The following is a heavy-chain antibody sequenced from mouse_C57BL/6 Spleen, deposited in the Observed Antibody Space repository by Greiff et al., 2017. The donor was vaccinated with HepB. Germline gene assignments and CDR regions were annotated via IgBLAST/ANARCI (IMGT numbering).Heavy chain of an antibody. CDR1: GFNIKDDY. Sequence: DVQLQESGAELVRPGASVKLSCTASGFNIKDDYMHWVKQRPEQGLEWIGWIDPENGDTEYASKFQGKATITADTSSNTAYLQLSSLTSEDTAVYYCTYYSNYDYYAMDYWGQGTSVTVSS. CDR2: IDPENGDT. D-gene: IGHD2-5*01. CDR3: TYYSNYDYYAMDY. J-gene: IGHJ4*01. V-gene: IGHV14-4*01.